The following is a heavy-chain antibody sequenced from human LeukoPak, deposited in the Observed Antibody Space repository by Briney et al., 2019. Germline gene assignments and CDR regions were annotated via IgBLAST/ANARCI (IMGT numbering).Heavy chain of an antibody. D-gene: IGHD2-21*02. Sequence: SETLSPTCAVYGGSFSGYYWSWIRQPPGKGLEWIGEINHSGSTNYNPSLKSRVTISVDTSKNQFSLKLSSVTAADTAVYYCARGSRAYCGGDYYRPGLRYNWFDPWGQGTLVTVSS. V-gene: IGHV4-34*01. CDR2: INHSGST. CDR3: ARGSRAYCGGDYYRPGLRYNWFDP. J-gene: IGHJ5*02. CDR1: GGSFSGYY.